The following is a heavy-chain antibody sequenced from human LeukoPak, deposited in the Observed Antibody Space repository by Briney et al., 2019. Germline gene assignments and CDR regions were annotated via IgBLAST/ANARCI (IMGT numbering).Heavy chain of an antibody. CDR1: GYTFTSYY. CDR3: ARERRWGIAVAGTGFDP. J-gene: IGHJ5*02. D-gene: IGHD6-19*01. Sequence: ASVKVSCKAPGYTFTSYYMHWVRQAPGQGLEWMGIINPSGGSTSYAQKFQGRVTMTRDMSTSTVYMELSSLRSEDTAVYYCARERRWGIAVAGTGFDPWGQGTLVTVSS. CDR2: INPSGGST. V-gene: IGHV1-46*01.